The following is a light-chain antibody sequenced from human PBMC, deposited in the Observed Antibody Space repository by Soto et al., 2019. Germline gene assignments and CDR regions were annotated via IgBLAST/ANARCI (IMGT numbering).Light chain of an antibody. V-gene: IGKV4-1*01. CDR1: QSVLYSSNNMNY. CDR3: QQYYSTPWT. CDR2: WAS. Sequence: DVVLTQSPDSLALSLCDRSTIICKSSQSVLYSSNNMNYLAWYQQKAGQPPKLLIYWASTRESGVPDRFGGSGSGTEFTLTINSLQAEDVAVYYCQQYYSTPWTFGQGTKVDIK. J-gene: IGKJ1*01.